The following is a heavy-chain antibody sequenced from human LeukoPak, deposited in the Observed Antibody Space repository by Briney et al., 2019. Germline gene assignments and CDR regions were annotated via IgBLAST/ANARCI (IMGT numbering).Heavy chain of an antibody. V-gene: IGHV3-30*18. CDR3: AKRPSDYGDYVSYFDY. Sequence: GGSLRLSCAASGFSFISYGMHWVRQAPGKGLEWVGVISDEGRRKDYADSVKGRFTISRDNSKDTLYLQMNSLRAEDTAVYYCAKRPSDYGDYVSYFDYWGQGTLVTVSS. CDR1: GFSFISYG. CDR2: ISDEGRRK. D-gene: IGHD4-17*01. J-gene: IGHJ4*02.